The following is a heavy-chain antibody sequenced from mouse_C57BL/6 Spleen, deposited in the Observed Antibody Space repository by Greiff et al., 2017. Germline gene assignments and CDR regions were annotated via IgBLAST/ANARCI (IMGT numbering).Heavy chain of an antibody. J-gene: IGHJ4*01. D-gene: IGHD1-1*01. CDR1: GYTFTSYW. V-gene: IGHV1-55*01. CDR3: ARRVYYCGSSYAMDD. CDR2: IYPGSGST. Sequence: VQLQQPGAELVKPGASVKMSCKASGYTFTSYWITWVKQRPGQGLEWIGDIYPGSGSTNYNEKFKSKATLTVDTSSSTAYMQLSSLTSEDSAVYYCARRVYYCGSSYAMDDWGQGTSVTVAS.